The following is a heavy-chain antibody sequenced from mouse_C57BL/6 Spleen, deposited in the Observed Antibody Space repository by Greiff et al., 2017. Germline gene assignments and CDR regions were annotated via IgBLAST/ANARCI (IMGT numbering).Heavy chain of an antibody. CDR3: ARSYDDAMDY. CDR2: IHPNSGST. J-gene: IGHJ4*01. CDR1: GYTFTSYW. D-gene: IGHD2-3*01. V-gene: IGHV1-64*01. Sequence: VQLQQSGAELVKPGASVKLSCKASGYTFTSYWMRWVKQRPGQGLEWIGMIHPNSGSTNYNEKFKSKATLTVDKSSSTAYMQLSSLTSEDSAVYYCARSYDDAMDYWGQGTSVTVSS.